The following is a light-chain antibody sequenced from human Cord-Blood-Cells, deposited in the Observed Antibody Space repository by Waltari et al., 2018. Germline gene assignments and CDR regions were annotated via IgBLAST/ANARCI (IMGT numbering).Light chain of an antibody. CDR1: SSTIGAGYD. CDR3: QSYDSSLSGYV. J-gene: IGLJ1*01. CDR2: GSI. Sequence: QSVLTQPPSVSGAPGQRVTIYCTGSSSTIGAGYDVHWYRQLPGTAPKLLIYGSINRPSGVPDRFSCSKSGRSASLAITGLQAEDEADYYCQSYDSSLSGYVFGTGTKVTVL. V-gene: IGLV1-40*01.